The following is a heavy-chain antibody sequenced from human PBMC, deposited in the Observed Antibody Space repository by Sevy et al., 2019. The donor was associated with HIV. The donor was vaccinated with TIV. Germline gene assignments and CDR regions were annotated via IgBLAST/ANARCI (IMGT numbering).Heavy chain of an antibody. Sequence: ASVKVSCKASKYSFSDHYIHWVRQAPGQGLEWMGWINPDNGGTNYAQKFQGRDTMTRDTSISTTYMEMSSLGSDDTAVYYCARGFRYRSYWSAVDFWGQGTLVTVSS. D-gene: IGHD3-10*01. CDR1: KYSFSDHY. CDR2: INPDNGGT. CDR3: ARGFRYRSYWSAVDF. J-gene: IGHJ4*02. V-gene: IGHV1-2*02.